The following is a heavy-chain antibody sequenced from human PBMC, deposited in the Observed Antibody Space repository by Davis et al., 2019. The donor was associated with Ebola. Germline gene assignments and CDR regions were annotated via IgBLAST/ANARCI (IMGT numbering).Heavy chain of an antibody. CDR2: IKTDGSLI. D-gene: IGHD3-3*01. V-gene: IGHV3-74*01. J-gene: IGHJ4*02. CDR3: AREGRVFALDY. Sequence: GESLKISCAASGFSFSSYWMHWVRQVPGKGLVWVSRIKTDGSLIGYGDSVQGRFIISRDNAKNTLYLQMNDLRAEDTAVYYCAREGRVFALDYWGQGALVTVSS. CDR1: GFSFSSYW.